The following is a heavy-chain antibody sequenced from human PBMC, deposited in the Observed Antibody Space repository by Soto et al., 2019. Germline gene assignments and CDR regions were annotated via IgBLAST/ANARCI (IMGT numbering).Heavy chain of an antibody. CDR1: GGSFSGYY. V-gene: IGHV4-34*01. J-gene: IGHJ6*02. CDR2: INHSGST. CDR3: ARGGSGWEEYYYGMDV. D-gene: IGHD1-26*01. Sequence: SETLSLTCAVYGGSFSGYYWSWIRQPPGKGLEWIGEINHSGSTNYNPSLKSRVTISVDTSKNQFSLKLSSVTAADTAVYYCARGGSGWEEYYYGMDVWGQGTTVTVSS.